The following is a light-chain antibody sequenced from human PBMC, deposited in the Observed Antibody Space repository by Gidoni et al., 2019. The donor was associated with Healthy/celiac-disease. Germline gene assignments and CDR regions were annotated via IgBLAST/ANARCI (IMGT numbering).Light chain of an antibody. CDR2: EVS. CDR1: SSDVGGYNY. V-gene: IGLV2-14*01. CDR3: SSYTSSSTLCV. J-gene: IGLJ1*01. Sequence: QSALTQPASVSGSPGQSIPISCTGTSSDVGGYNYVSWYQQHPGTAPKLMIYEVSNRPSGVSNRFSGSKSGNTASLTISGLQAEDEADYYCSSYTSSSTLCVFGTGTKVTVL.